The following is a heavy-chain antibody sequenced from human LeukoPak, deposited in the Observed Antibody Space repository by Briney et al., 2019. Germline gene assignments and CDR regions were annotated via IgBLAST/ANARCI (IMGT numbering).Heavy chain of an antibody. Sequence: PGGSLRLSCAASGFTFSSYSMNWVRQAPGKGLEWDSSISSSSSYIYYADSVKGRFTISRDNAKNSLYLQMNSLRAEDTAVYYCARGNYYDSRGSDWYFDLWGRGTLVTVSS. V-gene: IGHV3-21*01. CDR1: GFTFSSYS. J-gene: IGHJ2*01. CDR2: ISSSSSYI. D-gene: IGHD3-22*01. CDR3: ARGNYYDSRGSDWYFDL.